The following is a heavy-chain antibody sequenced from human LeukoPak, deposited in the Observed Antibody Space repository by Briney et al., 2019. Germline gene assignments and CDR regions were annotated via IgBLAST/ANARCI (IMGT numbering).Heavy chain of an antibody. CDR3: ARDRVHAAAGPHYWYFDL. CDR1: GGSFSGYY. Sequence: SETLSLTCAVYGGSFSGYYWSWIRQPPGKGLEWIGEINHSGSTNYNPSLKSRVTISVDTSKNQFSLKLSSVTAADTVVYYCARDRVHAAAGPHYWYFDLWGRGTLVTVSS. V-gene: IGHV4-34*01. J-gene: IGHJ2*01. CDR2: INHSGST. D-gene: IGHD6-13*01.